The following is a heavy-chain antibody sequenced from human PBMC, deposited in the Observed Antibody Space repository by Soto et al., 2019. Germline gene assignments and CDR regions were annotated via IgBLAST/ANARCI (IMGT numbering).Heavy chain of an antibody. CDR1: GFTFSSYG. D-gene: IGHD6-13*01. V-gene: IGHV3-30*18. Sequence: QVQLVESGGGGVQPGRSLRLSCAASGFTFSSYGMHWIRQAPGKGLEWVAVISYDGSNKYYADSVKGRFTISRDNSKNPLYLQMNSLRAKDTAVYYCAKPPDLVHSNYFGYWGQGTLVTVSS. J-gene: IGHJ4*02. CDR3: AKPPDLVHSNYFGY. CDR2: ISYDGSNK.